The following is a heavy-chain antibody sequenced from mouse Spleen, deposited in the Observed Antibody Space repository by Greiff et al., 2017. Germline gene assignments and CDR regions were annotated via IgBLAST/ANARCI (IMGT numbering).Heavy chain of an antibody. J-gene: IGHJ2*01. V-gene: IGHV5-16*01. CDR3: ARVMITNYFDY. CDR1: GFTFSDYY. D-gene: IGHD2-4*01. Sequence: EVHLVESEGGLVQPGSSMKLSCTASGFTFSDYYMAWVRQVPEKGLEWVANINYDGSSTYYLDSLKSRFIISRDNAKNILYLQMSSLKSEDTATYYCARVMITNYFDYWGQGTTLTVSS. CDR2: INYDGSST.